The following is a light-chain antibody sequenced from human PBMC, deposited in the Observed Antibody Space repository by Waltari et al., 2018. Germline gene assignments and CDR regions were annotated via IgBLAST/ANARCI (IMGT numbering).Light chain of an antibody. CDR2: GAS. V-gene: IGKV3-20*01. CDR1: QSVSSNY. Sequence: EIVLTQSPGTLSLSPGERATLSCRASQSVSSNYLAWYQQKPGQAPRLLIYGASSRAGGIPDRFRGSGSGTDFTLTITRLEPEDFGVYYCQQYGSSPRTFGQGTKVEI. J-gene: IGKJ1*01. CDR3: QQYGSSPRT.